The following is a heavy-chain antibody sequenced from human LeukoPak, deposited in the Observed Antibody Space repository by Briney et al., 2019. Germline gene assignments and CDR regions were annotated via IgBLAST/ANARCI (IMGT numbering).Heavy chain of an antibody. CDR3: ASVLETDYDFWINY. Sequence: SETLSLTCAVYGGSFSGYYWSWIRQPPGKGLEWIGEINHSGSTNYNPSLKSRATISVDTSKNQFTLKLSSVTAADTAVYYCASVLETDYDFWINYWGQGTLVTVSS. CDR1: GGSFSGYY. D-gene: IGHD3-3*01. J-gene: IGHJ4*02. V-gene: IGHV4-34*01. CDR2: INHSGST.